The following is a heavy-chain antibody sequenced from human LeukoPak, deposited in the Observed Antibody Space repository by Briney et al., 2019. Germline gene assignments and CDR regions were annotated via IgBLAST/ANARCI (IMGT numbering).Heavy chain of an antibody. J-gene: IGHJ4*02. CDR1: SSSISSSSYF. D-gene: IGHD2-15*01. CDR2: ILYSGST. Sequence: VKPSETLSLTCTVSSSSISSSSYFWGWIRQPPGKGLEWIGSILYSGSTYYNPSLKSRVTISVDTSENQFSLKLSSVTAADTAVYYCARDFWGSSGGSCNRDIFDYWGQGTLVTVSS. V-gene: IGHV4-39*07. CDR3: ARDFWGSSGGSCNRDIFDY.